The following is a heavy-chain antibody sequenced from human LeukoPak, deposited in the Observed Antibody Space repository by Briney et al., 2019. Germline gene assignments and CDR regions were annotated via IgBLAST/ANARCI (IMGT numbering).Heavy chain of an antibody. Sequence: GASVKVSCKTSGYAFNAYYMHWVRQAPGQGLEWMGWINPNSGGTNYAQKFQGRVTMTRDTSISTAYMELSRLRSDDTAVYYCATAGGNSGWSYSVYYYYMDVWGKGTTVTVSS. CDR3: ATAGGNSGWSYSVYYYYMDV. J-gene: IGHJ6*03. CDR2: INPNSGGT. CDR1: GYAFNAYY. V-gene: IGHV1-2*02. D-gene: IGHD6-19*01.